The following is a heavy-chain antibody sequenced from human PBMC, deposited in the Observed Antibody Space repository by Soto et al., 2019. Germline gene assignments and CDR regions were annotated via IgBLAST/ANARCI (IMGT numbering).Heavy chain of an antibody. CDR3: AKSRNWNDVNFDY. V-gene: IGHV3-23*01. CDR2: ISGSGGRT. CDR1: GFTFSSYA. D-gene: IGHD1-1*01. J-gene: IGHJ4*02. Sequence: EVQLLESGGGLVQPGGSLRLSCAASGFTFSSYAMSWVRQAPGKGLEWVSAISGSGGRTYYADSVKGRFTISRDNSKNTLYLQMNSLRAEDTAVYYCAKSRNWNDVNFDYWGQGTLVTVSS.